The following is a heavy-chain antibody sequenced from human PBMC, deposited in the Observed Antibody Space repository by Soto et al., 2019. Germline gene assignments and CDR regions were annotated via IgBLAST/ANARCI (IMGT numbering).Heavy chain of an antibody. D-gene: IGHD3-10*01. CDR3: AKDHVVRGALDY. Sequence: PGGSLRLSCAASGFTFSSYGMHWVRQAPGKGLEWVAVISYDGSNKYYADSVKGRFTISRDNSKNTLYLQMNSLRAEDTAVYYCAKDHVVRGALDYWGQGTLVTVSS. CDR2: ISYDGSNK. V-gene: IGHV3-30*18. CDR1: GFTFSSYG. J-gene: IGHJ4*02.